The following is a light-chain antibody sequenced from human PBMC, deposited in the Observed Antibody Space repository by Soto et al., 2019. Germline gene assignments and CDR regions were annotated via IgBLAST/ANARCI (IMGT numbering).Light chain of an antibody. CDR2: EGS. J-gene: IGLJ1*01. Sequence: QSVLTQPASLSGSPGQSITISCTGTSSDVGSYNLVSWYQQHPGKAPKLMIYEGSKRPSGVSNRFSGSKSGNTASLTISGLQAEDEADYYCCSYAGSRTFVFGTGTKVP. V-gene: IGLV2-23*01. CDR3: CSYAGSRTFV. CDR1: SSDVGSYNL.